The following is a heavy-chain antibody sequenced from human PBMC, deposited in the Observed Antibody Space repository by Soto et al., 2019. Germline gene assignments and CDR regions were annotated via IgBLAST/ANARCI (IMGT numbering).Heavy chain of an antibody. J-gene: IGHJ4*02. Sequence: PGGSLRLSCAASGFTFSSYAMSWVRQAPGKGLEWVSAISGSGGSTYYADSVKGRFTISRDNSKNTLYLQMNSLRAEDTAVYYCAKDPAHYYGSGSSWAFFDYWGQGTLVT. CDR3: AKDPAHYYGSGSSWAFFDY. CDR1: GFTFSSYA. D-gene: IGHD3-10*01. V-gene: IGHV3-23*01. CDR2: ISGSGGST.